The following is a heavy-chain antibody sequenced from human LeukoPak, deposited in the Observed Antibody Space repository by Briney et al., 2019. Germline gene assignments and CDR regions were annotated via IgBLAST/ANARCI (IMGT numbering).Heavy chain of an antibody. J-gene: IGHJ3*02. CDR2: ISYDGNNE. V-gene: IGHV3-30-3*01. Sequence: ERSLRLSCAASGFTFSNYAMQWVRQAPGRGLEWVSIISYDGNNEYYSDSVRGRFTISRDVSEKTLYLQMNSLRPEDTAVYYCAREGYYAFDIWGQGTMVTVSS. CDR3: AREGYYAFDI. D-gene: IGHD3-22*01. CDR1: GFTFSNYA.